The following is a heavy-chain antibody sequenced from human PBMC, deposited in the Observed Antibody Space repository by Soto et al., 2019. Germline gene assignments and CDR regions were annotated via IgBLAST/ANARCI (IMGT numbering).Heavy chain of an antibody. V-gene: IGHV3-72*01. D-gene: IGHD1-20*01. CDR3: ASSITQMLTD. CDR1: GFSVSDHF. Sequence: EVQLVESGGGLVQSGGSLRLSCTASGFSVSDHFMDWVRQTPGKGLEWLGQITNRATGDTTFYSASVKGRFTVSKDASRTSLYLQMNSLKTEDTAVYYCASSITQMLTDWGQGTLVAVAS. J-gene: IGHJ4*02. CDR2: ITNRATGDTT.